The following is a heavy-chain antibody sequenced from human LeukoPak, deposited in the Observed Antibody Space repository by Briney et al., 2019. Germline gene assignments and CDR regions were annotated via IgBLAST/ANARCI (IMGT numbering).Heavy chain of an antibody. CDR3: AKAPVTTCSGAYCYPFDY. CDR2: ISDTGNT. V-gene: IGHV3-23*01. J-gene: IGHJ4*02. D-gene: IGHD2-15*01. CDR1: GFTLSSYA. Sequence: GGSLRLSCAASGFTLSSYAMSWVRQAPGKGLEWVSAISDTGNTYHADSVKGRFTIPRGSSKNTLFLQLNRLRPEDAAVYYCAKAPVTTCSGAYCYPFDYWSQGTLVTVSS.